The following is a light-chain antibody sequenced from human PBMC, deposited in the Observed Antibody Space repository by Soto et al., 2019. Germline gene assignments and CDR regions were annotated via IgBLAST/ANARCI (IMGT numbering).Light chain of an antibody. J-gene: IGLJ7*01. CDR2: SNN. Sequence: QSVLTQPPSASGTPGQRVTISCSGGSSNIGSNTVNWYQQLPGTAPKLLIYSNNQRPSGVPDRFSGSKSGTSASLAISGLQSKDEADYCCAAWDDSLNGHAVFGGGTQLTVL. CDR3: AAWDDSLNGHAV. V-gene: IGLV1-44*01. CDR1: SSNIGSNT.